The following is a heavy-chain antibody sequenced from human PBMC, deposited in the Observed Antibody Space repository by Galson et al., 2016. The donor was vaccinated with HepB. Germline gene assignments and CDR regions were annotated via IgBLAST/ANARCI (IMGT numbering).Heavy chain of an antibody. CDR3: ARDIAAPPGGRFDP. CDR2: IRYDASKT. J-gene: IGHJ5*02. Sequence: SLRLSCAASGFTFSNYGMHWVRQAPGKGLEWVAGIRYDASKTYYADSVKGRFTISRDNSKGTVYMQMNSLRADDTAVYYCARDIAAPPGGRFDPWGQGTLVIVSS. V-gene: IGHV3-33*01. D-gene: IGHD6-6*01. CDR1: GFTFSNYG.